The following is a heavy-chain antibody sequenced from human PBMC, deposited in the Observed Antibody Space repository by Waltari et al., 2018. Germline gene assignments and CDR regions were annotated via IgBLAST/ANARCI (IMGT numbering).Heavy chain of an antibody. CDR1: GGTFSSYA. CDR3: ARRSSGYEGRAYYYYGMDV. Sequence: QVQLVQSGAEVKKPGSSVKVSCKASGGTFSSYAISWVRQAPGQGLEWMGGIIPIFGTANYAQKFQGRVTITTDESTSTAYMELSSLRSEDTAVYYCARRSSGYEGRAYYYYGMDVWGQGTTVTVSS. V-gene: IGHV1-69*05. J-gene: IGHJ6*02. D-gene: IGHD5-12*01. CDR2: IIPIFGTA.